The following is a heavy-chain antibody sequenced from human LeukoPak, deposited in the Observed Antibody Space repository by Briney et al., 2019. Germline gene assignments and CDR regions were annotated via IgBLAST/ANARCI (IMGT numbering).Heavy chain of an antibody. V-gene: IGHV4-59*08. Sequence: SETLFLTCTVSGDSISSYYWSWIRQPPGQGLEWIGYFYDSGSTNYNPPLKSRVTISGDKSKKQFSLKLNSVTAADTAVYYCARHRAVQQLAPFDYWGQGILVTVSS. J-gene: IGHJ4*02. CDR3: ARHRAVQQLAPFDY. CDR2: FYDSGST. CDR1: GDSISSYY. D-gene: IGHD6-13*01.